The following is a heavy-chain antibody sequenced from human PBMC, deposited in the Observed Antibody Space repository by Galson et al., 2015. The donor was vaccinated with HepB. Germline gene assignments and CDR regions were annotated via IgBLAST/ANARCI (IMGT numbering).Heavy chain of an antibody. J-gene: IGHJ3*02. D-gene: IGHD5-24*01. V-gene: IGHV3-21*01. Sequence: SLRLSCAASGFTFSTYAMNWVRQAPGKGLEWVSSIRSSGNHIFYADSVKGRFTISRDNAKNSLYLQINSLRAEDTVLYYCAGSTSLYDAFDIWGQGTMVTVSS. CDR3: AGSTSLYDAFDI. CDR2: IRSSGNHI. CDR1: GFTFSTYA.